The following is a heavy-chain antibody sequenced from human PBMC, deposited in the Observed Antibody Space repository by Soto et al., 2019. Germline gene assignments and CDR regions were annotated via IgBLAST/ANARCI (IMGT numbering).Heavy chain of an antibody. Sequence: EVQLVESGGGLVQPGRSLRLSCAASGFTFDDYAMHWVRQAPGKGLEWVSGISWNSGSIGYADSVKGRFTISRDNAKNSLYLHMNSLRAEDTGLYYCAKDTYSSRGGAFDIWGQGTMVTVSS. V-gene: IGHV3-9*01. J-gene: IGHJ3*02. CDR1: GFTFDDYA. CDR2: ISWNSGSI. D-gene: IGHD2-15*01. CDR3: AKDTYSSRGGAFDI.